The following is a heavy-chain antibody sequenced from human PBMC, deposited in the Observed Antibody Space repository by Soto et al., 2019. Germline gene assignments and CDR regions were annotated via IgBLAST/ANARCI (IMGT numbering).Heavy chain of an antibody. Sequence: ASVKVSCTASGYTFTSYYMHWVRQAPGQGLEWMGIINPSGGSTSYAQKFQGRVTMTRDTSTSTVYMELSSLRSEDTAVYYCARIVVVAGFDYWGQGTLVTVSS. CDR2: INPSGGST. V-gene: IGHV1-46*01. CDR1: GYTFTSYY. D-gene: IGHD2-15*01. J-gene: IGHJ4*02. CDR3: ARIVVVAGFDY.